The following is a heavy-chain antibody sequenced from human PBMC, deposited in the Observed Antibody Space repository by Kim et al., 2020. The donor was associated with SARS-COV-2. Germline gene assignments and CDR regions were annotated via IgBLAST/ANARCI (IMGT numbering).Heavy chain of an antibody. CDR2: INPSGGST. CDR1: GYTFTSYY. Sequence: ASVKVSCKASGYTFTSYYMHWVRQAPGQGLEWMGIINPSGGSTSYAQKFQGRVTMTRDTSTSTVYMELSSLRSEDTAVYYCARVGRVVVAATGGMDVWGQGTTVTVSS. J-gene: IGHJ6*02. D-gene: IGHD2-15*01. V-gene: IGHV1-46*01. CDR3: ARVGRVVVAATGGMDV.